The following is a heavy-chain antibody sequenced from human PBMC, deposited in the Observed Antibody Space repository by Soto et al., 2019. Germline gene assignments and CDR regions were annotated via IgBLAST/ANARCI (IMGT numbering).Heavy chain of an antibody. V-gene: IGHV4-59*01. D-gene: IGHD3-10*01. CDR1: GGSISSYY. Sequence: PSETLSLTCTVSGGSISSYYWSWILQPPWKGLEWIGYIYYSGSTNYNPSLKSRVTISVDTSKNQFSLKLSSVTAADTAVYYCASASYYYGSGSHYYMDVWGKGTTVTVSS. CDR3: ASASYYYGSGSHYYMDV. CDR2: IYYSGST. J-gene: IGHJ6*03.